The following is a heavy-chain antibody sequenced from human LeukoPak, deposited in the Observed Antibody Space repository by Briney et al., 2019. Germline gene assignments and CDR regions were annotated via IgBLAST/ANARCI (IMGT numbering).Heavy chain of an antibody. D-gene: IGHD2-15*01. CDR1: GYTFTGSY. Sequence: ASVKVSCKASGYTFTGSYLHWVRQAPGQGLEWVGWISPTTGGTNYAQKFQGRVTMTRDTSISTAYMELSRLRYDDTAVYYCARDRDGGSAVAGNYWGQGTLVTVSS. V-gene: IGHV1-2*02. CDR2: ISPTTGGT. J-gene: IGHJ4*02. CDR3: ARDRDGGSAVAGNY.